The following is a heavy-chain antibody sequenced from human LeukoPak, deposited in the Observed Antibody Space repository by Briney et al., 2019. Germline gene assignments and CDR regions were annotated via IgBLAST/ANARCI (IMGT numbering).Heavy chain of an antibody. V-gene: IGHV3-30*02. J-gene: IGHJ4*02. CDR3: QTDYYYGSGSFDY. CDR2: IRYDGSNK. D-gene: IGHD3-10*01. Sequence: QPGGSLRLSCAASGFTFSSYGMHWVRQAPGKGLEWVAFIRYDGSNKYYADSVKGRFTISRDNSKNTLYLQMNSLRAEDTAVYYCQTDYYYGSGSFDYWGQGTLVTVSS. CDR1: GFTFSSYG.